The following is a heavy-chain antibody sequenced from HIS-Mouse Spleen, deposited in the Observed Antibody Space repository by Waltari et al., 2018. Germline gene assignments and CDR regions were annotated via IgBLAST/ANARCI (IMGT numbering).Heavy chain of an antibody. CDR2: IYYSGST. J-gene: IGHJ2*01. D-gene: IGHD6-13*01. CDR1: GGSISSSSYY. Sequence: QLQLQESGPGLVKPSETLSLTCTVSGGSISSSSYYWGWIRSPRGKGLEWIGSIYYSGSTYYNPSLKSRVTISVDTSKNQFSLKLSSVTAADTAVYYCAREIPYSSSWYDWYFDLWGRGTLVTVSS. V-gene: IGHV4-39*07. CDR3: AREIPYSSSWYDWYFDL.